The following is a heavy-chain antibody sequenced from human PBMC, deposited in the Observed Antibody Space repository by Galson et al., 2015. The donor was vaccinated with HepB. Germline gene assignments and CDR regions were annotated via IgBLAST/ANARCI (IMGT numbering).Heavy chain of an antibody. D-gene: IGHD3-10*01. CDR1: GYTFLSYS. J-gene: IGHJ4*02. Sequence: SVKVSCKASGYTFLSYSMHWVRQAPGQGLEWMGMITPSGGSTRYAQKFQGRVTMTRDTSTSTVYMELNSLRAEDTAVYYCARDSGSFWGQGTLVTVSS. V-gene: IGHV1-46*01. CDR3: ARDSGSF. CDR2: ITPSGGST.